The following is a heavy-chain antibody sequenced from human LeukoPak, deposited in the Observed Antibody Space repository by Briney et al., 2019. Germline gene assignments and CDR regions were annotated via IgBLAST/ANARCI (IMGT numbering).Heavy chain of an antibody. V-gene: IGHV4-34*01. Sequence: PSETLSLTCAVYGGFFSGYYWSWIRQPPGKGLEWIGEINHSGSTNYNPSLKSRVTISVDTSKNQFSLKLSSVTAADTAVYYCARMSLGRRKTYYYDSSGYYPFDYWGQGTLVTVSS. D-gene: IGHD3-22*01. CDR2: INHSGST. J-gene: IGHJ4*02. CDR1: GGFFSGYY. CDR3: ARMSLGRRKTYYYDSSGYYPFDY.